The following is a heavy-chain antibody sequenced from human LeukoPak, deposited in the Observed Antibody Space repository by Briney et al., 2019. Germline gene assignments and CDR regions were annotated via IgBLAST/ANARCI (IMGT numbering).Heavy chain of an antibody. J-gene: IGHJ4*02. V-gene: IGHV1-18*04. CDR3: ARQGYSGHSQGAADY. CDR1: GYTFTGYY. Sequence: ASVRVSCKASGYTFTGYYMHWVRQAPGQGLEWMGWISVYNGNTNYAQKFQGRVTMTTDTSTSTAHMELRSLRSDDTAVYYCARQGYSGHSQGAADYWGQGTLVTVSS. CDR2: ISVYNGNT. D-gene: IGHD4-23*01.